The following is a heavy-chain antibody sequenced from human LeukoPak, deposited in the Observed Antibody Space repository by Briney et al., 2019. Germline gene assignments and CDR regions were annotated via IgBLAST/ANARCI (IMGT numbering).Heavy chain of an antibody. CDR2: ISGSGTTI. CDR3: ARMHYYYYTTGPFDY. J-gene: IGHJ4*02. V-gene: IGHV3-11*01. CDR1: GFTFSAYY. D-gene: IGHD3-10*01. Sequence: GGSLRLSCTASGFTFSAYYMNWIRQPPGKGLEWVSYISGSGTTIYYADSVKGRVTISRDNAKNSLYLQMNSLRAEDTAVYYCARMHYYYYTTGPFDYWGQGILVTVSS.